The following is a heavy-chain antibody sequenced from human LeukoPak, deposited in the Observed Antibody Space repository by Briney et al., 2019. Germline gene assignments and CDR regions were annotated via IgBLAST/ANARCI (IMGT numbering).Heavy chain of an antibody. CDR3: ASWYCSGGSCSHPSQIQFDY. D-gene: IGHD2-15*01. V-gene: IGHV1-18*01. Sequence: ASVTVSFKASGYTFTSYGISWVRQAPGQGLAWMGWVSAYNGNTNYVQKFQGRVTMTTDTSTSTAYMELRSLRSDDTAVYYCASWYCSGGSCSHPSQIQFDYWGQGTLVTVSS. CDR2: VSAYNGNT. J-gene: IGHJ4*02. CDR1: GYTFTSYG.